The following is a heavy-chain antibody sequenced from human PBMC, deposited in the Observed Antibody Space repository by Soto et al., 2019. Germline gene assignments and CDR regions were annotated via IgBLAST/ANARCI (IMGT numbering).Heavy chain of an antibody. CDR2: IHNSGTT. CDR3: ARDYGAGSDGIDY. CDR1: GASINTYY. V-gene: IGHV4-59*01. Sequence: SETLSLTCTVSGASINTYYWAWIRQPPGKGLEWIGYIHNSGTTDYNPSLKSRVTMSVDTSKSQFSLKLSSVTAADTAVYYCARDYGAGSDGIDYWGQGTLVTVSS. J-gene: IGHJ4*02. D-gene: IGHD3-10*01.